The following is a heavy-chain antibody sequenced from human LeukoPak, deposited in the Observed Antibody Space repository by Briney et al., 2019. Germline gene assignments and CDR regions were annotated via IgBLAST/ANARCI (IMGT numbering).Heavy chain of an antibody. CDR1: GFTFSDYY. CDR2: ISSSGSTI. CDR3: ARGRDGYNSGAFDI. D-gene: IGHD5-24*01. V-gene: IGHV3-11*04. Sequence: GGSLRLSCAASGFTFSDYYMSWIRQAPGKGLERVSYISSSGSTIYYADSVKGRFTISRDSAKNSLYLQMNSLRAEDTAVYSCARGRDGYNSGAFDIWGQGTMVTVSS. J-gene: IGHJ3*02.